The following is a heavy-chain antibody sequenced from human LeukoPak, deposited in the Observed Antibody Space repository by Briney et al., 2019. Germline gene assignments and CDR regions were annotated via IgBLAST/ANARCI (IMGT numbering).Heavy chain of an antibody. D-gene: IGHD6-13*01. J-gene: IGHJ4*02. V-gene: IGHV1-46*01. CDR1: GYTFISYY. CDR3: ARGRLAIAAARYYFDY. CDR2: INPSGGST. Sequence: GASVKVSCKASGYTFISYYIYWVRQAPGQGLEWMGIINPSGGSTSYAQKFQGRVTMTRDMSTSTVYMELNSLRSEDTAVYFCARGRLAIAAARYYFDYWGQGTLVTVSS.